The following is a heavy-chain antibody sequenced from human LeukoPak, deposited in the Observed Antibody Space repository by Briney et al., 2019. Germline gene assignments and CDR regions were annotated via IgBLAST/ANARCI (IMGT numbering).Heavy chain of an antibody. V-gene: IGHV7-4-1*02. CDR1: GYTFISYA. CDR3: ARDQSSSWSNYSYMDV. CDR2: INTNTGNP. Sequence: GASVKVSCKASGYTFISYAMNWVRQAPGQGLEWMGWINTNTGNPTYAQGFTGRFVFSLDTSVSTAYLQISSLKAEDTAVYYCARDQSSSWSNYSYMDVWGKGTTVTVS. D-gene: IGHD6-13*01. J-gene: IGHJ6*03.